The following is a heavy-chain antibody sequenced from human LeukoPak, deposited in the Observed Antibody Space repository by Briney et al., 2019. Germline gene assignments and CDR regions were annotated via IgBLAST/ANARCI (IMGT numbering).Heavy chain of an antibody. V-gene: IGHV3-30-3*01. J-gene: IGHJ3*02. CDR3: AREYSSSWDDAFDI. Sequence: GRYLRLSCAASGFTFSSYAMHWVRQAPGKGLEWVAVISYDGSNKYYADSVKGRFTISRDNSKNTLYLQMNSLRAEDTAVYYCAREYSSSWDDAFDIWGQGTMVTVSS. CDR1: GFTFSSYA. D-gene: IGHD6-13*01. CDR2: ISYDGSNK.